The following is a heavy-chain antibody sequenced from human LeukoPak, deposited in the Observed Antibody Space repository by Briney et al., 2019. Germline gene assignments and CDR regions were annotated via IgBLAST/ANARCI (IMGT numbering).Heavy chain of an antibody. CDR2: LYYSGST. J-gene: IGHJ4*02. CDR3: ARGPYCSRGTCSLDY. Sequence: SETLSLTCTVSGDSIRSYYWSWIRQPPGKGLEWIGYLYYSGSTNYNPSLKSRVTISVDTSKNQFSLKRISVTAADTAVYYCARGPYCSRGTCSLDYWGQGTLVTVSS. CDR1: GDSIRSYY. V-gene: IGHV4-59*01. D-gene: IGHD2-15*01.